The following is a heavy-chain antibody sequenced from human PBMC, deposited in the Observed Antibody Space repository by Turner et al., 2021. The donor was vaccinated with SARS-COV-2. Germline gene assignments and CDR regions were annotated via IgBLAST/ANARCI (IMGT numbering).Heavy chain of an antibody. CDR3: AKTDTAMVPYNWFDP. CDR1: GFTFSSYG. J-gene: IGHJ5*02. CDR2: ISSSGGST. V-gene: IGHV3-23*01. Sequence: EVQLLETGGGLVQPGGSLRLSRAAPGFTFSSYGMSWVRQGPGKGLGLDSAISSSGGSTYYADSVKGRFTISRDNSKNTLYLQMNSLRAEDTAVYYCAKTDTAMVPYNWFDPWGQGTLVTVSS. D-gene: IGHD5-18*01.